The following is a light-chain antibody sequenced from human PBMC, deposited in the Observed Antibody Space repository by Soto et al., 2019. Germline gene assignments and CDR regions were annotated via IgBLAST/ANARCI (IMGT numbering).Light chain of an antibody. Sequence: EIVMTQSPATLSVSPGERATLSCRASQSVSSNLAWYQQKPGQAPRLLIYGASSRATGIPARFSVSGSGTDVTLTLSILQSEDGAVYYCQQYIEWPRCTVGQGTKLEIK. CDR3: QQYIEWPRCT. CDR1: QSVSSN. V-gene: IGKV3-15*01. J-gene: IGKJ2*02. CDR2: GAS.